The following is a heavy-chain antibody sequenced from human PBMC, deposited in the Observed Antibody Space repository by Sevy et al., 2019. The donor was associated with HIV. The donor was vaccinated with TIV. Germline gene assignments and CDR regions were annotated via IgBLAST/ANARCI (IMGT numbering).Heavy chain of an antibody. D-gene: IGHD4-17*01. V-gene: IGHV3-74*01. CDR3: ARDTLGYGGNPNLDLDL. J-gene: IGHJ5*02. Sequence: GGSLRLSYAASGFSFSRYFMRWVRQAPGEGLVWVSRINSDGSTTNYADSVEGRFIVSRDNAKKTLYLELHSLRVEDTATYYCARDTLGYGGNPNLDLDLWGQGTLVTVSS. CDR1: GFSFSRYF. CDR2: INSDGSTT.